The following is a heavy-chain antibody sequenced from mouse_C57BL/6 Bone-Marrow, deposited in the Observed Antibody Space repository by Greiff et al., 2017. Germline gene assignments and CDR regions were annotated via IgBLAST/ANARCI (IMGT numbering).Heavy chain of an antibody. CDR2: ISSGGSYT. V-gene: IGHV5-6*01. CDR1: GFTFSSYG. CDR3: ARIYSWYCDV. D-gene: IGHD1-1*01. Sequence: DVQLVESGGDLVKPGGSLKLSCAASGFTFSSYGMSWVRQTPDKRLEWVATISSGGSYTYYPDSVKGRFTISRDNAKNTLYLQMSSLKSEDTAMYYCARIYSWYCDVWGTGTTVTVSS. J-gene: IGHJ1*03.